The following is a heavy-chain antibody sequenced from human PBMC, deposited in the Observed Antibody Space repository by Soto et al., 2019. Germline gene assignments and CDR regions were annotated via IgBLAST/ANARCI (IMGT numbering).Heavy chain of an antibody. CDR3: ARDYLAIWFGGSGY. D-gene: IGHD3-10*01. CDR2: ISAYNGNT. J-gene: IGHJ4*02. CDR1: GYTFTSYG. V-gene: IGHV1-18*01. Sequence: QVQLVQSGAEVKKPGASVKVSCKASGYTFTSYGISWVRQAPGQGLEWMGWISAYNGNTNYAQKLQGRVTMTTDTSKSTAYTELRSLRSDDTAVYYCARDYLAIWFGGSGYWGQGTLVTVSS.